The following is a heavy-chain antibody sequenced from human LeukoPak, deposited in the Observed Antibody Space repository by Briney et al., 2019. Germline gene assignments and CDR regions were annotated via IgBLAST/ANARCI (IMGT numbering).Heavy chain of an antibody. CDR2: ISGSGGST. CDR3: ARSSGYSSSWPFDY. CDR1: GFTFSSYA. V-gene: IGHV3-23*01. Sequence: GGSLRLSCAASGFTFSSYAMSWVRQAPGKGLEWVSAISGSGGSTYYTDSVKGRFTISRDNSKNTLYLQMNSLRAEDTAVYYCARSSGYSSSWPFDYWGQGTLVTVSS. J-gene: IGHJ4*02. D-gene: IGHD6-13*01.